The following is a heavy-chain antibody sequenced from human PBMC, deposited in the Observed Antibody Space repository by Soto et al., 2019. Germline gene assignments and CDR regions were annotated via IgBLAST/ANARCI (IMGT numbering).Heavy chain of an antibody. V-gene: IGHV3-30-3*01. CDR3: ARDSVIMTENWFDP. J-gene: IGHJ5*02. CDR1: GFTFSSYA. D-gene: IGHD3-10*01. Sequence: PGGSLRLSCAASGFTFSSYAMHWVRQAPGKGLEWVAVISYDGSNKYYADSVKGRFTISRDNSKNTLYLQMNSLRAEDTAVYYCARDSVIMTENWFDPWGQGTLVTVSS. CDR2: ISYDGSNK.